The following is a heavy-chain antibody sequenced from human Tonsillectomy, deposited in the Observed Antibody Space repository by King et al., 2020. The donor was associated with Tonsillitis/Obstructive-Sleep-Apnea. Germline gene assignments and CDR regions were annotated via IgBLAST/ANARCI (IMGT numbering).Heavy chain of an antibody. V-gene: IGHV1-2*02. J-gene: IGHJ4*02. CDR2: INANNGGT. CDR1: GYTFTGYY. CDR3: ARVRGSDYGDYVLYYFDY. D-gene: IGHD4-17*01. Sequence: VQLVESGAEVKKPGASVKVSCKASGYTFTGYYMHWVRQAPGQGLEWMGWINANNGGTNYAQKFQGRVTMTRDTSISTAYMDLSRLRSDDTAVYYCARVRGSDYGDYVLYYFDYWGQGTLVTVSS.